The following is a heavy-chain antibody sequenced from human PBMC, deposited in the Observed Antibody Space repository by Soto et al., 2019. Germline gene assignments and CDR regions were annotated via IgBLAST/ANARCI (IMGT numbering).Heavy chain of an antibody. CDR3: ARGPRRYYYYYYMDV. CDR1: GGSISSYY. V-gene: IGHV4-59*01. Sequence: TSETLSLTCTVSGGSISSYYWSWIRQPPGKGLEWIGYIYYSGSTNYNPSLKSRVTISVDTSKNQFSLKLSSVTAADTAVYYCARGPRRYYYYYYMDVWGKGTTVTVSS. CDR2: IYYSGST. J-gene: IGHJ6*03.